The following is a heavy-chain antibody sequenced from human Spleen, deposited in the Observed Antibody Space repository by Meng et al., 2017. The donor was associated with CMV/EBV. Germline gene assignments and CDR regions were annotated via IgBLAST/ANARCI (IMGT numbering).Heavy chain of an antibody. Sequence: GESLKISCAASEFTFSSFEMNWVRQAPGKGLEWISYISSSGSAIYYADSVKGRFTISRDNAKNSLFLQMNSLRAEDTAVYYCARDANWGSGGNYYYYGMDVWGQGTTVTVSS. V-gene: IGHV3-48*03. CDR3: ARDANWGSGGNYYYYGMDV. CDR2: ISSSGSAI. CDR1: EFTFSSFE. J-gene: IGHJ6*02. D-gene: IGHD7-27*01.